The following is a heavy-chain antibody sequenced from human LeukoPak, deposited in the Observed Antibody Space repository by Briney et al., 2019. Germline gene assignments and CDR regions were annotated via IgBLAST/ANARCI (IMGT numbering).Heavy chain of an antibody. CDR3: AKDSYYYDSSGYYSG. Sequence: ASVKVSCKVSGDTLNELSMHWVRQTPGNGLEWVGGFDPEDGETICAQKFQGRVTMTEDTSTDTAYMELRSLRAEDTAVYYCAKDSYYYDSSGYYSGWGQGTLVTVSS. V-gene: IGHV1-24*01. J-gene: IGHJ4*02. D-gene: IGHD3-22*01. CDR1: GDTLNELS. CDR2: FDPEDGET.